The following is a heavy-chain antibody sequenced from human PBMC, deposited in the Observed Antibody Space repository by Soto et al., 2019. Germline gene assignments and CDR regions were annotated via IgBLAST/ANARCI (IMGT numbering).Heavy chain of an antibody. V-gene: IGHV4-34*01. CDR3: ARVFIFGSSLYFDY. D-gene: IGHD6-6*01. CDR2: INHSGST. J-gene: IGHJ4*02. Sequence: SETLSLTCAVYGGSFSGYYWSWIRQPPGKGLEWIGEINHSGSTNYNPSLKSRVTISVDTSKNQFSLKLSSVTAADTAVYYCARVFIFGSSLYFDYWGQGTLVTVSS. CDR1: GGSFSGYY.